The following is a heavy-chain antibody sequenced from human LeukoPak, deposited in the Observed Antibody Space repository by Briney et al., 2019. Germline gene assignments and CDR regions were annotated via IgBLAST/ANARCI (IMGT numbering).Heavy chain of an antibody. D-gene: IGHD5-12*01. V-gene: IGHV5-51*01. CDR2: IYPGGSDT. CDR1: GYTFGIYW. Sequence: GESLKISCKASGYTFGIYWIGWVRQMPGKGLEWMGVIYPGGSDTRYSPSFQGQVTISADKSISTAYLQWSSLKASDTAMHYCARLRIGYSGYANLFDYWGQGTLVTVSS. CDR3: ARLRIGYSGYANLFDY. J-gene: IGHJ4*02.